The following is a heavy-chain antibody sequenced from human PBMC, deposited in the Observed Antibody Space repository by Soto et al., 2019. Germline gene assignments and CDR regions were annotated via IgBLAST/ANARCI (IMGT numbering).Heavy chain of an antibody. CDR1: GFTFSSYG. CDR3: AREDCSSTSCYDGGFDY. J-gene: IGHJ4*02. V-gene: IGHV3-33*01. D-gene: IGHD2-2*01. Sequence: GGSLRLSCAASGFTFSSYGMHWVRQAPGKGLEWVAVIWYDGSNKYYADSVKGRFTISRDNSKNTLYLQMNSLRAEDTAVYYCAREDCSSTSCYDGGFDYWGQGTLVTVSS. CDR2: IWYDGSNK.